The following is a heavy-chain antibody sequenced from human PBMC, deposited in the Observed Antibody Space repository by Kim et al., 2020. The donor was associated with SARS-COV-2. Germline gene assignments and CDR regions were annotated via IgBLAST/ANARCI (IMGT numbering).Heavy chain of an antibody. Sequence: GESLKISCKGSGYSFTSYWIGWVRQMPGKGLEWMGIIYPGDSDTRYSPSFQGQVTISADKSISTAYLQWSSLKASDTAMYYCARQLGGYDFWSGYSDDAFDIWGQGTMVTVSS. CDR1: GYSFTSYW. CDR3: ARQLGGYDFWSGYSDDAFDI. D-gene: IGHD3-3*01. V-gene: IGHV5-51*01. CDR2: IYPGDSDT. J-gene: IGHJ3*02.